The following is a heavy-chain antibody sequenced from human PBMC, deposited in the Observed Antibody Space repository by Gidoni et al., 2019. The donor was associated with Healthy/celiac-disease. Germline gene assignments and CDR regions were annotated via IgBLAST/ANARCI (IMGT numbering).Heavy chain of an antibody. D-gene: IGHD5-18*01. CDR2: IKSKTDGGTT. V-gene: IGHV3-15*01. J-gene: IGHJ4*02. Sequence: EVQLVESGGGLVKPGGSLRLSCAASGFTFSNAWMSWVRQAPGKGLELVGRIKSKTDGGTTDYAAPVKGRFTISRDDSKNTLYLQMNSLKTEDTAVYYCTTERYSYAQLGNFGYWGQGTLVTVSS. CDR1: GFTFSNAW. CDR3: TTERYSYAQLGNFGY.